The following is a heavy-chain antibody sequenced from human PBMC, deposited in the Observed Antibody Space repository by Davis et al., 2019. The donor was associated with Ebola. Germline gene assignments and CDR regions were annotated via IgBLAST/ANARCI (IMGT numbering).Heavy chain of an antibody. D-gene: IGHD3-3*01. J-gene: IGHJ6*02. CDR2: IWYDGSNK. CDR1: GFTVSSNY. V-gene: IGHV3-33*08. CDR3: ASSLTLYYDFWSGNYGMDV. Sequence: GESLKISCAASGFTVSSNYMSWVRQAPGKGLEWVAVIWYDGSNKYYADSVKGRFTISRDNSKNTLYLQMNSLRAEDTAVYYCASSLTLYYDFWSGNYGMDVWGQGTTVTVSS.